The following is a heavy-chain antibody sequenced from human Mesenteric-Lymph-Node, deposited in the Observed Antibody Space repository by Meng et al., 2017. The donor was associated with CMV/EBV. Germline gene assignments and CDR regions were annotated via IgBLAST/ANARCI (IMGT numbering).Heavy chain of an antibody. D-gene: IGHD6-19*01. Sequence: CTVSGGSISSGDYYWSWIRQRPGQGLEWIGYINDRGSTDSNPSLKSRISISVDTSKNQFSLNLRFVTAADTAVYYCARDSVAASGLDFWGQGALVTVSS. CDR3: ARDSVAASGLDF. J-gene: IGHJ4*02. CDR1: GGSISSGDYY. CDR2: INDRGST. V-gene: IGHV4-31*03.